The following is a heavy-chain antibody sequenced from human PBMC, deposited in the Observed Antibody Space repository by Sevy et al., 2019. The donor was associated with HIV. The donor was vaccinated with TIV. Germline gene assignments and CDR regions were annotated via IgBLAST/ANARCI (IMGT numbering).Heavy chain of an antibody. D-gene: IGHD2-2*01. Sequence: SETLSLACTVSGGSISSGDYYWSWIRQPPGKGLEWIGYIYYSGTTYSNPSLKSQVTISVDTSKNQFSLKVSSVTAADTAVYYCARTSRDIVLVAAYFDFWGQGTLVTVSS. J-gene: IGHJ4*02. V-gene: IGHV4-30-4*01. CDR2: IYYSGTT. CDR3: ARTSRDIVLVAAYFDF. CDR1: GGSISSGDYY.